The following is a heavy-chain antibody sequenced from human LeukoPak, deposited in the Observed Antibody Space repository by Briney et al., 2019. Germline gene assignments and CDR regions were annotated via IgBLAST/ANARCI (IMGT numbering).Heavy chain of an antibody. V-gene: IGHV3-9*01. CDR1: GFTFDDYA. CDR2: MNWNGVNT. Sequence: GGSLRLSCAASGFTFDDYAMHWVRQGPGKGLEWVSGMNWNGVNTDYADSVKGRFTISRGNAQNSLYLQMSSLRPEDTALYYCVKADCSSTSCLTDSWGPGTPVIVSS. CDR3: VKADCSSTSCLTDS. J-gene: IGHJ4*02. D-gene: IGHD2-2*01.